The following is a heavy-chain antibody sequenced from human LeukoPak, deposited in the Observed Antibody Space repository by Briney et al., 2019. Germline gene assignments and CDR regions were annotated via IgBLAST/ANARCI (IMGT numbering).Heavy chain of an antibody. CDR3: AGAGGLERPPGTPEDYYYYYMDV. CDR1: GYTFTGYY. Sequence: GASVKVSCKASGYTFTGYYMHWVRQAPGQGLEWMGWINPNSGGTNYAQKFQGRVTMTRDTSISTAYMELSRLRSDDTAVYYCAGAGGLERPPGTPEDYYYYYMDVWGKGTTVTISS. D-gene: IGHD1-1*01. CDR2: INPNSGGT. V-gene: IGHV1-2*02. J-gene: IGHJ6*03.